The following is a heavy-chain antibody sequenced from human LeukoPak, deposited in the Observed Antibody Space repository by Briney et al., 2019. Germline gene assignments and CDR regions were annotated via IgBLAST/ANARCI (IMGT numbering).Heavy chain of an antibody. CDR3: ARASNYAMDV. CDR1: GGSISSSGYF. V-gene: IGHV4-39*07. D-gene: IGHD2-2*01. Sequence: KPSETLSLTCTVSGGSISSSGYFWGWVRQPPGKGLEWIGTISYSGNTYYKASLKSRVTISADTSKNQFSLSLSSVPAADTAVYYCARASNYAMDVWGKGTTVTVSP. CDR2: ISYSGNT. J-gene: IGHJ6*04.